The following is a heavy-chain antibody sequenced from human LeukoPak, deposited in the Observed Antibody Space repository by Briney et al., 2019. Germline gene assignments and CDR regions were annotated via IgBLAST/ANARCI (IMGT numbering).Heavy chain of an antibody. V-gene: IGHV1-69*01. Sequence: SVKVSCKASGGTFSSYAISWVRQAPGQGLEWMGGIIPIFGTANYAQKFQGRVTITADESTSTAYMELSSPRSDDTAVYYCARYYDSSGYPFDYWGQGTLVTVSS. D-gene: IGHD3-22*01. CDR1: GGTFSSYA. CDR3: ARYYDSSGYPFDY. CDR2: IIPIFGTA. J-gene: IGHJ4*02.